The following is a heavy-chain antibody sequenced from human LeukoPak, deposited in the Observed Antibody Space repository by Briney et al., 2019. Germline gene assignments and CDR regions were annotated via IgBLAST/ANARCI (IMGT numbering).Heavy chain of an antibody. CDR2: INEDGSMK. J-gene: IGHJ4*02. Sequence: GGSLRLSCADSGFRFSRHWMDWVRQAPGKGLEWVANINEDGSMKNYVDSVRGRFTISRDNAKNSLYLEMNSLRAEDTAVYYCMAESSSPWEGYWGQGTLVIVSS. V-gene: IGHV3-7*01. D-gene: IGHD6-6*01. CDR1: GFRFSRHW. CDR3: MAESSSPWEGY.